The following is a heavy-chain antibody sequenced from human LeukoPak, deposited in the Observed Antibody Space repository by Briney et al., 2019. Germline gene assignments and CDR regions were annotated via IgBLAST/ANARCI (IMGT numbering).Heavy chain of an antibody. Sequence: AGGSPRLSCAGSGFIFGTTSMSWVRQTPGKGLEWVASINYDGSEKYYVGSVEGRFTISRDSAKKSLFLQMNSLRAEDTAIYYCTRDQHWGQVTLVTVSS. CDR2: INYDGSEK. CDR3: TRDQH. CDR1: GFIFGTTS. V-gene: IGHV3-7*01. J-gene: IGHJ1*01.